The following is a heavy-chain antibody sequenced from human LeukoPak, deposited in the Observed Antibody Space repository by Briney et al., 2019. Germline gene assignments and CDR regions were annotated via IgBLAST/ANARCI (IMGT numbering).Heavy chain of an antibody. V-gene: IGHV3-7*01. CDR3: ARNSGSYPFDY. Sequence: PGGSLRLSCAASGFTFSSYWLSWVRQAPGKGLEWVASIEQDGSQKYYVDSVRGRFTISRDNAKNSAYLQMNSLRVEDTAVYYCARNSGSYPFDYWGQGTLVTVPS. J-gene: IGHJ4*02. D-gene: IGHD1-26*01. CDR2: IEQDGSQK. CDR1: GFTFSSYW.